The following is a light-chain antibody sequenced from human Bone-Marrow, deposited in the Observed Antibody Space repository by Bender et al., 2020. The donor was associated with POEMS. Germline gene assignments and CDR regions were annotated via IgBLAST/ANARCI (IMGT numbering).Light chain of an antibody. Sequence: QSVLTQPPSASGTPGQRVTISCSGSNSNIGTNAVNWYQQFPGTAPKLLIYSDNQRPSGVPDRFYAFKSGTSASLAISGVQSEGEADYYWAAWDVGVSGGVFGGGTKLTV. CDR2: SDN. V-gene: IGLV1-44*01. CDR1: NSNIGTNA. CDR3: AAWDVGVSGGV. J-gene: IGLJ3*02.